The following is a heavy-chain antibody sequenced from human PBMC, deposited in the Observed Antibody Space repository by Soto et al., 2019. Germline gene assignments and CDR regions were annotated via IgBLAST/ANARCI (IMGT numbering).Heavy chain of an antibody. D-gene: IGHD5-12*01. Sequence: EVQLVEFGGGLVQPGGSLRLSCAGSGFTFSDYWNDWVRQVPGKGLAWVSRIKSDASRTSYADSVRGRFTISRDNAKNTLYLQMNRLRAEDTAVYYCASLSGNGGYWGQGTQVTVSS. V-gene: IGHV3-74*01. CDR3: ASLSGNGGY. CDR2: IKSDASRT. J-gene: IGHJ4*02. CDR1: GFTFSDYW.